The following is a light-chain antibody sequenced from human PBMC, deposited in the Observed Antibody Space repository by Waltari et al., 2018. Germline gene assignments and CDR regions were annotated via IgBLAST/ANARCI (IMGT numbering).Light chain of an antibody. CDR2: WAS. J-gene: IGKJ1*01. V-gene: IGKV4-1*01. CDR1: QRVLYSSNNKNY. Sequence: DIVMTQSPDSLAVSLGERATINCKSSQRVLYSSNNKNYLAWYQQKPGQPPKLLIYWASTRESGVPDRFSGSVSGTDFTLTSSSLQAEDVAVYYCQQYYSTRTFGQGTKVEIK. CDR3: QQYYSTRT.